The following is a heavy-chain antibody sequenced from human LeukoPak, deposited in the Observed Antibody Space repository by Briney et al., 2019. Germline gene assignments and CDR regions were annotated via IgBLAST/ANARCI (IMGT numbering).Heavy chain of an antibody. Sequence: GGSLRLSCAASGFAFSTYGMNWVRQAPGKGLEWVSYISGSGTTIYYAASVKGRFTISRDSAKNSLYLQMNSLRAEDTAVYYWARYLPGGAYDYALWGQGTLVTVSS. CDR1: GFAFSTYG. CDR3: ARYLPGGAYDYAL. D-gene: IGHD4-17*01. V-gene: IGHV3-48*04. J-gene: IGHJ4*02. CDR2: ISGSGTTI.